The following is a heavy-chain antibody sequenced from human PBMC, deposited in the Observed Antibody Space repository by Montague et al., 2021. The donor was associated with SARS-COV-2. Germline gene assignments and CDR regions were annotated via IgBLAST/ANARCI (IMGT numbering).Heavy chain of an antibody. CDR1: GGSISSSSNY. CDR3: ARLNFHITIFGVVSSRVIDY. CDR2: IYYSGST. J-gene: IGHJ4*02. Sequence: SQSLSLTCTVSGGSISSSSNYWGWIRQPQGKELVWIGNIYYSGSTYYNPSLKSRVTISVDTSKNQFSLKLSPVTAADTAVYYCARLNFHITIFGVVSSRVIDYWGQGTLVTVSS. D-gene: IGHD3-3*01. V-gene: IGHV4-39*01.